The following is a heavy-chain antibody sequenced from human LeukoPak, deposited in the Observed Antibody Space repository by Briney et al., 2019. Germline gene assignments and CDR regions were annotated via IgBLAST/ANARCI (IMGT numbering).Heavy chain of an antibody. V-gene: IGHV3-7*01. CDR1: GFTFSSYW. D-gene: IGHD2-2*02. CDR3: ARDVRDCSSTSCYSDAFDI. CDR2: IKQDGSEK. Sequence: GGSLRLSCAASGFTFSSYWMSWVRQAPGQGLEWVANIKQDGSEKYYVDSVKGRFTISRDNAKNSLYLQMNSLRAEDTAVYYCARDVRDCSSTSCYSDAFDIWGQGTMVTVSS. J-gene: IGHJ3*02.